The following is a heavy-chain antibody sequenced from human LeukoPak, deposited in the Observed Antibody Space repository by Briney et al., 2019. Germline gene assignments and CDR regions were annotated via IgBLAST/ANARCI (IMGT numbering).Heavy chain of an antibody. CDR3: ARDFWGTMVRAASMDV. V-gene: IGHV1-69*13. D-gene: IGHD3-10*01. CDR2: IIPSFGIP. Sequence: SVKVSCKASGDAFNSHTINWVRQAPGQGLEWVGSIIPSFGIPSYAQKFKGRVTISADASTTTAFMDLTSLRSEDTAVYYCARDFWGTMVRAASMDVWGQGTTVTVSS. CDR1: GDAFNSHT. J-gene: IGHJ6*02.